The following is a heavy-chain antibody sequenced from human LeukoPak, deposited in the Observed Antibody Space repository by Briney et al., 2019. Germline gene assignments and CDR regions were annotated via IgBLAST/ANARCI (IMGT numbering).Heavy chain of an antibody. CDR1: GGSISSGGYY. CDR3: ARLSARGRGYFDS. D-gene: IGHD3-10*01. V-gene: IGHV4-31*03. Sequence: SSQTLSLTCTVSGGSISSGGYYWSWIRQHPGKGLEWIGYIYYSGSTYYNPSLKSRVTISVDTSKNQFSLKLSSVTAADTAVYYCARLSARGRGYFDSWGQGTLVTVSS. J-gene: IGHJ4*02. CDR2: IYYSGST.